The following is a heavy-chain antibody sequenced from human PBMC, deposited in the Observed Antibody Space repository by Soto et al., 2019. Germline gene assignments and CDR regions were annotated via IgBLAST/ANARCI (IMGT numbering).Heavy chain of an antibody. J-gene: IGHJ3*02. V-gene: IGHV1-45*02. CDR3: ANLASGSDAFDI. D-gene: IGHD3-10*01. CDR2: ITPFNGNT. CDR1: GYTFTYRH. Sequence: QLHLVQSGAEVKKTGSSVQISCKASGYTFTYRHLHWVRQAPGQALEWMGWITPFNGNTYYAQKFQGTVKINRDESKSTVFLDLRSLRSEDTAMYYCANLASGSDAFDIWGPGTMVTVSS.